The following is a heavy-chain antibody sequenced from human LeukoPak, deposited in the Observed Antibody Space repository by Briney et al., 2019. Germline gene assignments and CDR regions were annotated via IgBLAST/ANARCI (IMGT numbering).Heavy chain of an antibody. D-gene: IGHD4-11*01. CDR2: INPSSGST. CDR1: GYTFSSY. J-gene: IGHJ3*02. Sequence: ASVKVSCKASGYTFSSYMHWVRQAPGQGLEWMGIINPSSGSTSYAQKFQDRVTTTRVASTSTLYMELSSLRSEDTAVYYCARGNYGKATDIWGQGTMVTVSS. CDR3: ARGNYGKATDI. V-gene: IGHV1-46*01.